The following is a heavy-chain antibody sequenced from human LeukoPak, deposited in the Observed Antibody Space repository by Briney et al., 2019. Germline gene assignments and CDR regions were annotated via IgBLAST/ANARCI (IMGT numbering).Heavy chain of an antibody. CDR3: ARQELLWNSSGWYPHNDY. CDR2: INSDGSST. J-gene: IGHJ4*02. CDR1: GFTFSSYW. V-gene: IGHV3-74*01. D-gene: IGHD6-19*01. Sequence: GGSLRLSCAASGFTFSSYWMHWVRQAPGKGLVWVSRINSDGSSTSYADSVTGRFTISRDNAKNTLYLQMNSLRAEDTAVYYCARQELLWNSSGWYPHNDYWGQGTLVTVSS.